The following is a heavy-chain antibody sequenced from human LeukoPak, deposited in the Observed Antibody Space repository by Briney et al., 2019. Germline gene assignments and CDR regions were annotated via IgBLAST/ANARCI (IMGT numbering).Heavy chain of an antibody. CDR3: ARDRSRIMITFGGALGY. V-gene: IGHV1-69*13. J-gene: IGHJ4*02. D-gene: IGHD3-16*01. CDR2: IIPIFGTA. CDR1: GGTFSSYA. Sequence: SVKVSCKASGGTFSSYAISWVRQAPGQGLEWMGGIIPIFGTANYAQKFQGRVTITADESTSTAYMELSSLRSEDTAVYYCARDRSRIMITFGGALGYWGQGTLVTVSS.